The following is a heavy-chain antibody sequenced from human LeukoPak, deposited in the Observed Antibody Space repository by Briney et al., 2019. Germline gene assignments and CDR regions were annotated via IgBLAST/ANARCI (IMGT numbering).Heavy chain of an antibody. CDR1: GFTVSSNY. CDR2: IYSGGST. D-gene: IGHD1-26*01. J-gene: IGHJ4*02. V-gene: IGHV3-66*01. CDR3: ARDIGVGATTTFDY. Sequence: GGSLRFSCAASGFTVSSNYMSWGRQAPGKGLEWVSVIYSGGSTYYADSVKGRFTISRDNSKNTLYLQMNSLRAEDTAVYYCARDIGVGATTTFDYWGQGTLVTVSS.